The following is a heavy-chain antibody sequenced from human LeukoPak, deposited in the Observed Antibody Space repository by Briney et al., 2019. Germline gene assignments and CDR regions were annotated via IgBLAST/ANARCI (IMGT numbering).Heavy chain of an antibody. D-gene: IGHD1-26*01. J-gene: IGHJ4*02. CDR1: GFTLSDYY. Sequence: GGSLRLSCAPSGFTLSDYYIDWARHARGKGVEWLGRSRNKANSFTTEYAASVKGRFTISRDDSKNSLYLQMNSLKTEDTAVYYCARSSGRSVFNYWGQGTLVAVSS. CDR3: ARSSGRSVFNY. CDR2: SRNKANSFTT. V-gene: IGHV3-72*01.